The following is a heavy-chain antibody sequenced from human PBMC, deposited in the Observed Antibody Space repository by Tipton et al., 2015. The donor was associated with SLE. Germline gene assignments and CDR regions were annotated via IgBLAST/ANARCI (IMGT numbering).Heavy chain of an antibody. J-gene: IGHJ6*02. V-gene: IGHV3-7*01. CDR1: GFTFSSYW. D-gene: IGHD6-19*01. CDR3: ARDDLYSSPLDYGMDV. CDR2: IKQDGSEK. Sequence: GSLRLSCAASGFTFSSYWMSWVRQAPGKGLEWVANIKQDGSEKYYVDSVKGRFTISRDNAKNSLYLQMNSLRAEDTAVYYCARDDLYSSPLDYGMDVWGQGTTVTVSS.